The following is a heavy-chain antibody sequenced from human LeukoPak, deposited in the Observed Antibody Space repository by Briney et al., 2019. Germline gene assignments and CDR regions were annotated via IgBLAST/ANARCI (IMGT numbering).Heavy chain of an antibody. CDR2: IYYSGST. CDR1: GGSISSYY. Sequence: PSETLSLTCTVSGGSISSYYWSWIRQPPGKGLEWIGYIYYSGSTNYNPSLKSRVTISVDTSKNQFSLKLSSVTAADTAVYYCASLARDYGDYVDYWGQGTLVTVSS. D-gene: IGHD4-17*01. J-gene: IGHJ4*02. V-gene: IGHV4-59*08. CDR3: ASLARDYGDYVDY.